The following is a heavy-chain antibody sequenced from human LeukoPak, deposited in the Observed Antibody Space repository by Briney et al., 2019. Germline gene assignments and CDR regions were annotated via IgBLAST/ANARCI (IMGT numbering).Heavy chain of an antibody. J-gene: IGHJ4*02. CDR2: IYYSGST. CDR1: GGSFSGYY. V-gene: IGHV4-59*08. D-gene: IGHD6-19*01. Sequence: KPSETLSLTCAVYGGSFSGYYWSWIRQPPGKGLEWIGYIYYSGSTNYNPSLKSRVTISVDTSKNQFSLKLSSVTAADTAVYYCARLTAVAGIGFDYWGQGTLVTVSS. CDR3: ARLTAVAGIGFDY.